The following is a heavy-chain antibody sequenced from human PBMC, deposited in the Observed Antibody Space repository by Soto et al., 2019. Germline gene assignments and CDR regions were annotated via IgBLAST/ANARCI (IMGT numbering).Heavy chain of an antibody. CDR3: ATDYGDYSRFWFDP. Sequence: PSQTLSLTCAISGDSVSSNSSAWNWIRQSPSRGLEWLGRTYYRSKWYNDYAVSVKSRITINPDTSKNQFSLQLNSVTPEDTAVYYCATDYGDYSRFWFDPWGQGTLVTVSS. J-gene: IGHJ5*02. V-gene: IGHV6-1*01. CDR1: GDSVSSNSSA. CDR2: TYYRSKWYN. D-gene: IGHD4-17*01.